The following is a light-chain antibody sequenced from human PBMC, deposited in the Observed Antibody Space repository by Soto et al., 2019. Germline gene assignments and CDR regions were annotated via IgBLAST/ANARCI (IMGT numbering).Light chain of an antibody. V-gene: IGKV3-11*01. CDR1: QSIRTY. CDR2: DAS. CDR3: QQRIDLPLT. J-gene: IGKJ4*01. Sequence: EIVLTQSPATLSLTAGDGATLSCRASQSIRTYLGWYQQKPGQAPRLLIYDASNRATGIPARFSGSGTGTAFTLTISSLEPADFSVYYCQQRIDLPLTFGGGTKVEIK.